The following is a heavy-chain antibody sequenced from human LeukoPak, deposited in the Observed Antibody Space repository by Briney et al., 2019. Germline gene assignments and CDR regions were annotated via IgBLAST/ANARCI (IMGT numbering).Heavy chain of an antibody. Sequence: PSETLSLTCTVSGGSISSSSYYWGWIHQPPGKGLEWIGCFYYNGSTYYNPSLKSRVTISVDRSKNQFSLKLSSVTAADPAVYYCATRVGYYESLTGSRDAFDSWGQGTLVTVSS. CDR3: ATRVGYYESLTGSRDAFDS. CDR1: GGSISSSSYY. J-gene: IGHJ3*02. D-gene: IGHD3-9*01. CDR2: FYYNGST. V-gene: IGHV4-39*07.